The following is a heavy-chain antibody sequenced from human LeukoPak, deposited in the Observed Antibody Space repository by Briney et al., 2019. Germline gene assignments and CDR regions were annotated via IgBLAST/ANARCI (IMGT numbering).Heavy chain of an antibody. CDR3: AREKESIAAAGTQFDP. D-gene: IGHD6-13*01. CDR1: GGSISSYY. V-gene: IGHV4-59*01. Sequence: KTSETLSLTCTVSGGSISSYYWSWIRQPPGKGLEWIGYIYYSGSTNYNPSLKSRVTISVDTSKNQFSLKLSSVTAADTAVYYCAREKESIAAAGTQFDPWGQGTLVTVSS. J-gene: IGHJ5*02. CDR2: IYYSGST.